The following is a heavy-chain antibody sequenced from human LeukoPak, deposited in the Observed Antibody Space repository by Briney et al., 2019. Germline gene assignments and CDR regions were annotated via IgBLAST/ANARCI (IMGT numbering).Heavy chain of an antibody. CDR3: AKCRIQLWSLFDY. J-gene: IGHJ4*02. V-gene: IGHV3-30*18. CDR1: GFTFSSYG. Sequence: GGSLRLSCAASGFTFSSYGMHWVRQAPGKGLEWVAVISYDGSNKYYADSVKGRFTISRDNSKNTLYLQMNSLRAGDTAVYYCAKCRIQLWSLFDYWGQGTLVTVSS. D-gene: IGHD5-18*01. CDR2: ISYDGSNK.